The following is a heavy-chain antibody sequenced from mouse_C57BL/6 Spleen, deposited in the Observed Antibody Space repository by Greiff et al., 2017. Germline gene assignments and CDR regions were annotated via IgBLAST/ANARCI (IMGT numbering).Heavy chain of an antibody. J-gene: IGHJ2*01. V-gene: IGHV1-15*01. D-gene: IGHD1-1*02. CDR3: ARSGGYYSDY. Sequence: QVQLKESGAELVRPGASVTLSCTASGYTITDYEMHWVKQTPVHGLEWIGAIDPETGGTAYNQKFKGKAILTADTSSSTPYLELRSLTSEDSAVYYCARSGGYYSDYWGQGTTLTVSS. CDR2: IDPETGGT. CDR1: GYTITDYE.